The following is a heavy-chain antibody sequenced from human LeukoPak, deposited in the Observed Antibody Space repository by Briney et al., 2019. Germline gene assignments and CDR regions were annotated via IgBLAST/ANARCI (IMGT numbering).Heavy chain of an antibody. CDR3: ARAAALSGSYDY. Sequence: PGGSLRLSCAASGFTFSSYDMHWVRQATGKGLEWVSAIGTAGDTYYPGSVKGRFTISRENAKNSLYLQMNSLRAGDTAVYYCARAAALSGSYDYWGQGTLVTVPS. CDR2: IGTAGDT. J-gene: IGHJ4*02. V-gene: IGHV3-13*01. D-gene: IGHD1-26*01. CDR1: GFTFSSYD.